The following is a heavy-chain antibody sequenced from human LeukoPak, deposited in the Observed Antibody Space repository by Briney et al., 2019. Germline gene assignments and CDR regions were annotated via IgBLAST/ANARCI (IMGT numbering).Heavy chain of an antibody. CDR1: GFTFSSYA. CDR3: ARAPLIQWLAFDY. Sequence: PGGSLRLSCAAAGFTFSSYAMSWVRQAPGKGLEWVAVISYDGSNKYYADSVRGRFTISRDNSKNTLYLQMNSLRAEDTAVYYSARAPLIQWLAFDYWGQGTLVTVSS. D-gene: IGHD6-19*01. V-gene: IGHV3-30-3*01. CDR2: ISYDGSNK. J-gene: IGHJ4*02.